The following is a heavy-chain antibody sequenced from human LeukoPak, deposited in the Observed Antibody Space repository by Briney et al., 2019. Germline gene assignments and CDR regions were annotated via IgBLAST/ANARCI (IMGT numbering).Heavy chain of an antibody. CDR3: ARWGSGWYYFDY. Sequence: PSETLSLTCAVYGGSFSGYYWSWIRQLPGKGPEWIGEINHSGSTNYNPSLKSRVTISVDTSKNQFSLKLSSVTAADTAVYYCARWGSGWYYFDYWGQGTLVTVSS. CDR1: GGSFSGYY. V-gene: IGHV4-34*01. D-gene: IGHD6-19*01. J-gene: IGHJ4*02. CDR2: INHSGST.